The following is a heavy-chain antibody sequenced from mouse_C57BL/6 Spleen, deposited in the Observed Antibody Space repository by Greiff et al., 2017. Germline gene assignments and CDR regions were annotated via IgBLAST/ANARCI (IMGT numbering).Heavy chain of an antibody. CDR2: LYPGDGDT. J-gene: IGHJ3*01. D-gene: IGHD2-1*01. Sequence: QVQLQQSGAELVKPGASVKISCKASGYAFSSYWMNWVKQRPGKGLEWIGQLYPGDGDTNYNGKFKGKATLTADKSSSAAYMQLSSLTSEDSAVYFCARDYYGTFAYWGQGTLVTVSA. CDR1: GYAFSSYW. V-gene: IGHV1-80*01. CDR3: ARDYYGTFAY.